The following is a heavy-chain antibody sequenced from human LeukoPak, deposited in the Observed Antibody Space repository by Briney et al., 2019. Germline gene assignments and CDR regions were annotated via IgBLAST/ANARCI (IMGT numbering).Heavy chain of an antibody. J-gene: IGHJ4*02. Sequence: PSETLSLTCTVSGGYMSSYYWSWIRQPPGKGLEWIGYIFYSGSTNYNPSLKSRVTLSVDTSKNQFSLKLGSVTAADTAVYYCARQPYMLGAYYFDYWGQGTLVTVSS. D-gene: IGHD3-10*02. CDR1: GGYMSSYY. V-gene: IGHV4-59*08. CDR3: ARQPYMLGAYYFDY. CDR2: IFYSGST.